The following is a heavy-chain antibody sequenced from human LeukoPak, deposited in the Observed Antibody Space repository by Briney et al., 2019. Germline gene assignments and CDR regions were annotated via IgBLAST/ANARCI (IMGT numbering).Heavy chain of an antibody. CDR1: GGSISSGAYY. CDR3: ARVSGLGYSYGYERGVDY. J-gene: IGHJ4*02. CDR2: IYYSGST. V-gene: IGHV4-30-4*01. Sequence: SQTLSLTCTVSGGSISSGAYYWSWIRQPPGKGLEWIGYIYYSGSTYYNPSLKSRVTISVDTSKNQFSLKLSSVTAADTAVYYCARVSGLGYSYGYERGVDYWGQGTLVTVSS. D-gene: IGHD5-18*01.